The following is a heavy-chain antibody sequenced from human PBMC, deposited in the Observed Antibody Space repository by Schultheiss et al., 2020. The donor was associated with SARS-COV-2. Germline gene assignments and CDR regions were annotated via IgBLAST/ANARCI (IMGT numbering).Heavy chain of an antibody. CDR3: AIGPGIAARPPYYYGMDV. CDR1: GGSISSGGYY. D-gene: IGHD6-6*01. J-gene: IGHJ6*02. Sequence: LSLTCTVSGGSISSGGYYWGWIRQPPGKGLEWVSYISSSSSYTNYADSVKGRFTISRDNAKNSLYLQMNSLRDEDTAVYYCAIGPGIAARPPYYYGMDVWGQGTTVTVSS. CDR2: ISSSSSYT. V-gene: IGHV3-11*03.